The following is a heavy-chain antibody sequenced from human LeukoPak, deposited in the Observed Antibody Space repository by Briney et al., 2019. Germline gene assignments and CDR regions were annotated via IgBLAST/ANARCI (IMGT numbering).Heavy chain of an antibody. CDR1: GFTFSSYA. CDR2: IWYDGSNK. Sequence: QPGGSLRLSCAASGFTFSSYAMHWVRQAPGKGLEWVAVIWYDGSNKYHADSVKGRFTISRDNSKNTLYLQMNSLRVEDTAVYYCARDLGSWYWFDPWGQGTLVTVSS. V-gene: IGHV3-33*08. CDR3: ARDLGSWYWFDP. D-gene: IGHD6-13*01. J-gene: IGHJ5*02.